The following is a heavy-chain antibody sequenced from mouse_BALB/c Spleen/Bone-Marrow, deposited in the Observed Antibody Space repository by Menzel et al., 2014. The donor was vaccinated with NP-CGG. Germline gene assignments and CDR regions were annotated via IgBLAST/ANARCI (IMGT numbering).Heavy chain of an antibody. CDR2: ISYDGSY. CDR3: ARLRGFFAMDY. D-gene: IGHD1-1*01. J-gene: IGHJ4*01. V-gene: IGHV3-6*02. Sequence: VQLKESGPGLVKPSQSLSLTCSVTGYSITSGYYWNWIRQFPGNKLEWVGFISYDGSYDYNPSLKNRISITRDTSKNQFFLKLNSVTTEDTATYYCARLRGFFAMDYWGQGTSVTVSS. CDR1: GYSITSGYY.